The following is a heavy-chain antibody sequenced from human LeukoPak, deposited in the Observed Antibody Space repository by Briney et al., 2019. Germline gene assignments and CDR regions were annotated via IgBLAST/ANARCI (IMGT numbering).Heavy chain of an antibody. CDR2: ISSGGGST. Sequence: GGSLRLSCAASGFTFSGDYMSWIRQAPGKGLEWVSYISSGGGSTTYADSVKGRFTISRDNAKNSLFPQMNSLRAEDTAVYYCARARGAGPGAHFDYWGQGTPVIVSS. CDR3: ARARGAGPGAHFDY. D-gene: IGHD1-26*01. V-gene: IGHV3-11*01. J-gene: IGHJ4*02. CDR1: GFTFSGDY.